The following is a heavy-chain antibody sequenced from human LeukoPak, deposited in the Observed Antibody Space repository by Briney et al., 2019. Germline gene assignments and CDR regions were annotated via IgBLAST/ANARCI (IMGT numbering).Heavy chain of an antibody. J-gene: IGHJ6*02. CDR1: GYSFTSYW. CDR2: IYPGDSDT. CDR3: ARLPMGYARDRAQHLPKTPYYYGMDV. V-gene: IGHV5-51*01. D-gene: IGHD2-8*01. Sequence: GESLKISCKGSGYSFTSYWIGWVRQMPGKGLEWMGIIYPGDSDTRYSPSFQGQVTISADKSISTAYLQWSSLKASDTAMYYCARLPMGYARDRAQHLPKTPYYYGMDVWGQGTTVTVSS.